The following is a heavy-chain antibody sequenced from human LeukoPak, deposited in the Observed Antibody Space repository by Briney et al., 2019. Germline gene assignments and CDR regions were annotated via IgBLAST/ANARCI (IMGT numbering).Heavy chain of an antibody. Sequence: GGSLRLSCAASGFTFSTYWMHWVRQAPGKGLVWVSRINTDGSSTTYADSVKGRFTLPRDNARNTLFLQMNSLRAEDTAVYHCARDPKNNYFDYWGQGTLVTVSS. V-gene: IGHV3-74*01. CDR1: GFTFSTYW. J-gene: IGHJ4*02. CDR3: ARDPKNNYFDY. CDR2: INTDGSST.